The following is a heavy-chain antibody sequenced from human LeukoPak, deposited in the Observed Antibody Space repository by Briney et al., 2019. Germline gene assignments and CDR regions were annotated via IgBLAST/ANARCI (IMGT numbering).Heavy chain of an antibody. V-gene: IGHV3-30*04. J-gene: IGHJ4*02. D-gene: IGHD3-22*01. CDR3: ARDSSGYYTFDY. CDR1: GFTFSNYA. Sequence: GTSLRLSCAASGFTFSNYAMHWVRQAPGKGLESVAVISYDGNNKYHADSVKGRFTISRDNSKNTLYLQMNSLRAEDTAVYYCARDSSGYYTFDYWGQGTLVTVSS. CDR2: ISYDGNNK.